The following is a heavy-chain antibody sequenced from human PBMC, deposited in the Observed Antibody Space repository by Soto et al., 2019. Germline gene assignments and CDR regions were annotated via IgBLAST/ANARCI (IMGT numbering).Heavy chain of an antibody. CDR1: GFTFSSYA. CDR2: ISYDGSNK. V-gene: IGHV3-30-3*01. D-gene: IGHD3-22*01. J-gene: IGHJ6*02. Sequence: GGSLRLSCAASGFTFSSYAMHWVRQAPGKGLEWVAVISYDGSNKYYADSVKGRFTISRDNAKNSLYLQMNSLRAEDTAVYYCARFYYDSSGYLPPPYYYYYGMDVWGQGTTVTVS. CDR3: ARFYYDSSGYLPPPYYYYYGMDV.